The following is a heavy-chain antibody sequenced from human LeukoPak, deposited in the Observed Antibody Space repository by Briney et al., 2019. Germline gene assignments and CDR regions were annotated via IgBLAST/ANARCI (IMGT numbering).Heavy chain of an antibody. CDR3: ASSRNYGDYRGI. Sequence: ASVKVSCKASGYTFTSYYMHWVRQAPEQGLEWMGIINPSGGSTSYAQKFQGRVTMTRDMSTSTVYMELSSLRSEDTAVYYCASSRNYGDYRGIWGQGTMVTVSS. CDR2: INPSGGST. CDR1: GYTFTSYY. V-gene: IGHV1-46*01. D-gene: IGHD4-17*01. J-gene: IGHJ3*02.